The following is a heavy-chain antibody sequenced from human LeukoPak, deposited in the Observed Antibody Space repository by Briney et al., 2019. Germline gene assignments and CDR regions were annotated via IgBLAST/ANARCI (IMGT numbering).Heavy chain of an antibody. J-gene: IGHJ4*02. V-gene: IGHV1-18*01. Sequence: GASVKVSCKASGGTFSSYAISWVRQAPGQGLEWMGWISAYNGNTNYAQKLQGRVTMTTDTSTSTAYMELRSLRSDDTAVYYCASWGLRPVAPNYWGQGTLVTVSS. D-gene: IGHD3-16*01. CDR1: GGTFSSYA. CDR2: ISAYNGNT. CDR3: ASWGLRPVAPNY.